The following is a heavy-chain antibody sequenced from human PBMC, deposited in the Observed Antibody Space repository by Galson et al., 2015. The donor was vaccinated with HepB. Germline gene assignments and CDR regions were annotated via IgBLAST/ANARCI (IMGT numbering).Heavy chain of an antibody. CDR2: IIPIFGTA. J-gene: IGHJ3*02. D-gene: IGHD6-13*01. CDR3: ARFAAAGRVGGPNAFDI. CDR1: GGTFSSYA. V-gene: IGHV1-69*13. Sequence: SVKVSCKASGGTFSSYAISWVRQAPGQGLEWMGGIIPIFGTANYAQKFQGRVTITADESTSTAYMELSSLRSEDTAVYYCARFAAAGRVGGPNAFDIWGQGTMVTVSS.